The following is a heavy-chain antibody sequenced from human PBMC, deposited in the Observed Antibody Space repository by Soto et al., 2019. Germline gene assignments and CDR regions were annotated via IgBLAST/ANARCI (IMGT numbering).Heavy chain of an antibody. J-gene: IGHJ4*02. CDR1: GGSITSGDYY. CDR3: AREKIAPRNYFDY. V-gene: IGHV4-30-4*01. CDR2: IYYSGST. D-gene: IGHD6-6*01. Sequence: TLSLTCTVSGGSITSGDYYWTWIRQPPGKGLEYIGYIYYSGSTYYNPSLESRITISVDTSKNQFSLKLSSVTAADTAVYYCAREKIAPRNYFDYWGQGTLVTVSS.